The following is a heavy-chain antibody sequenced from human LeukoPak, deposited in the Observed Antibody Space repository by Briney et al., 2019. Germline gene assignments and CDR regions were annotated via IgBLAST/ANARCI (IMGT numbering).Heavy chain of an antibody. J-gene: IGHJ5*02. D-gene: IGHD6-13*01. CDR1: GYTFTSYY. Sequence: ASVKVSCKASGYTFTSYYMHWVRQAPGQGLEWMGIINPSGGSTSYAQKFQGRVTMTRDTSTSTVYMELSSLRSEDTAVYYCARGPPEVAAAGTHWFDPWGQGTLVTVSS. CDR3: ARGPPEVAAAGTHWFDP. CDR2: INPSGGST. V-gene: IGHV1-46*01.